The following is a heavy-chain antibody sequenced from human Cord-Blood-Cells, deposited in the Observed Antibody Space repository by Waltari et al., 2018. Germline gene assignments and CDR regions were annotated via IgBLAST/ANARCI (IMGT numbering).Heavy chain of an antibody. D-gene: IGHD2-2*02. J-gene: IGHJ4*02. CDR1: GFTSSSYA. CDR2: ISYEGSNK. V-gene: IGHV3-30-3*01. CDR3: ARGGSTSCYTQIDY. Sequence: QVQLVESGGGVVQPGRSLRLSCAASGFTSSSYAMHWVRQAPGKGLGWVAVISYEGSNKYYADSVKGRFTITRDNSKNMLYLQMNSLMAEDTAVYYCARGGSTSCYTQIDYWGQGTLVTVSS.